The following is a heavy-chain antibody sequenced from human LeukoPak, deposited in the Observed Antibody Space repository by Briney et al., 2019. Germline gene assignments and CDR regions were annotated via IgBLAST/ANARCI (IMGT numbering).Heavy chain of an antibody. Sequence: ASVKVSCKASGYTFTSYGISWVRQAPGQGLEWMGWISAYNGNTNYAQKLQGRVTMTTDTSTSTPYMELRSLRSDDTAVYYCARQDTYYYYYMDVWGKGTTVTVSS. CDR2: ISAYNGNT. D-gene: IGHD5-18*01. J-gene: IGHJ6*03. CDR1: GYTFTSYG. V-gene: IGHV1-18*01. CDR3: ARQDTYYYYYMDV.